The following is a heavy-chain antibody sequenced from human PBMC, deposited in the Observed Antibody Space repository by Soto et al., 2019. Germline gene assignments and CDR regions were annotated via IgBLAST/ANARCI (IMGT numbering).Heavy chain of an antibody. Sequence: SETLSLTCTVSGGSISSYYWSWIRQPPGKGLEWIGFIYYIGSTSYNPSLKSRVSISVDTSKNQFSLNLSSVTAADTAVYYCARDRAHYFDSWGQGTLVTVPQ. CDR3: ARDRAHYFDS. CDR2: IYYIGST. V-gene: IGHV4-59*01. J-gene: IGHJ4*02. CDR1: GGSISSYY.